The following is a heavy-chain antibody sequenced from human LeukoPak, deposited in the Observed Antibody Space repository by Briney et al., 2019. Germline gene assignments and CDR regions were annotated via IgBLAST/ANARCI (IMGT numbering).Heavy chain of an antibody. CDR1: GFTFSSYA. CDR2: ISGSGGST. D-gene: IGHD6-6*01. CDR3: AKDAVFSSSYEDY. J-gene: IGHJ4*02. Sequence: TGGSLRLSCAASGFTFSSYAMSWVRQAPGKGLEWVSAISGSGGSTYYADSVEGRFTISRDNSKNTLYLQMNSLRAEDTAVYYCAKDAVFSSSYEDYWGQGTLVTVSS. V-gene: IGHV3-23*01.